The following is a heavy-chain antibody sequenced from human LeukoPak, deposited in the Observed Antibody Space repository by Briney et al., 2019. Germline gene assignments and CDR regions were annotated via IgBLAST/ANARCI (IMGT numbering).Heavy chain of an antibody. CDR2: IYWDDDK. CDR3: AHRRGGYNWNHGDFDY. D-gene: IGHD1-14*01. Sequence: SGPTLVNPIETLTLTCTFSGFSLSTSGVGVGWIHQPPGKALEWLALIYWDDDKRYSPSLKSRLTITKVTSTNQVVLAMTNMDPVDTGTYYCAHRRGGYNWNHGDFDYWGQGTLVTVSS. J-gene: IGHJ4*02. V-gene: IGHV2-5*02. CDR1: GFSLSTSGVG.